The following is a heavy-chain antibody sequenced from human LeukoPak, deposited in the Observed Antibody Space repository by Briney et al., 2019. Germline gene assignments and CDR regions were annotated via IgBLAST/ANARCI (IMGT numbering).Heavy chain of an antibody. CDR2: ISGSGAST. Sequence: GGSLRLSCAASGFTFSSYAMIWVRQAPGKGLECVSAISGSGASTFYADSMKGRFTISRDNSKNMLYLQINSLRAEDTAVYFCARSRGYRARDDSWGQGTLVTVPS. J-gene: IGHJ5*01. CDR3: ARSRGYRARDDS. CDR1: GFTFSSYA. D-gene: IGHD3-22*01. V-gene: IGHV3-23*01.